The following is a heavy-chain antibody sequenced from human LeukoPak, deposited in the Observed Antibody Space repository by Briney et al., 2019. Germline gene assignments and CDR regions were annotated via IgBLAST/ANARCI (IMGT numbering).Heavy chain of an antibody. CDR1: GGSISTYY. V-gene: IGHV4-4*07. Sequence: SETLSLTCTVSGGSISTYYWSWIRQPAGKGLEWIGRIHTSGNTNQNPSLKSRVTMSVDTSKNQLSLNLSSLTAADTAVYYCARDNSILEPDAFDIWGQGTMVTVSS. CDR3: ARDNSILEPDAFDI. D-gene: IGHD1-1*01. J-gene: IGHJ3*02. CDR2: IHTSGNT.